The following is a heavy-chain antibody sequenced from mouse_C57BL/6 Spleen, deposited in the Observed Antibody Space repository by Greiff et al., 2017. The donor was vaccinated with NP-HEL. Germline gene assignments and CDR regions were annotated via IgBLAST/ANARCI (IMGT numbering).Heavy chain of an antibody. V-gene: IGHV1-4*01. CDR1: GYTFTSYT. CDR3: AIGGDYYAMDY. D-gene: IGHD3-3*01. J-gene: IGHJ4*01. CDR2: INPSSGYT. Sequence: QVQLQQSGAELARPGASVKMSCKASGYTFTSYTMHWVKQRPGQGLEWIGYINPSSGYTKYNQKFKDKATLTADKSSSTAYMQLSSLTSEDSAVYYCAIGGDYYAMDYWGQGTSVTVSS.